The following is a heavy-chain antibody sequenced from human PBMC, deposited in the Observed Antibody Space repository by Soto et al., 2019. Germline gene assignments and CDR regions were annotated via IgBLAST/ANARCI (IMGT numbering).Heavy chain of an antibody. D-gene: IGHD2-2*01. CDR2: IIPILGIA. Sequence: ASVKVSCKASGGTFSSYTISWVRQAPGQGLEWMGRIIPILGIANYAQKFQGRVTITADKSTSTAYMELSSLRSEDTAVYYCAREGGYCSSTSCPFDYWGQGTLVTVSS. J-gene: IGHJ4*02. CDR1: GGTFSSYT. CDR3: AREGGYCSSTSCPFDY. V-gene: IGHV1-69*04.